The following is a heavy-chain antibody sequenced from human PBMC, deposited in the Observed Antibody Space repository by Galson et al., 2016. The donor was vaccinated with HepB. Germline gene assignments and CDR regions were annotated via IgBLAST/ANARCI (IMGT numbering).Heavy chain of an antibody. J-gene: IGHJ6*02. Sequence: SLRLSCAGSGLTFSNFYMSWIRQAPGKGLECVSHIDSSGSAIYYADSVKGRFTISRDNSRNSLYLEMNSLRAEDTAVYYCARTYARMMSFGVDVWGQGTTVTVSS. V-gene: IGHV3-11*04. CDR3: ARTYARMMSFGVDV. CDR1: GLTFSNFY. D-gene: IGHD3-10*01. CDR2: IDSSGSAI.